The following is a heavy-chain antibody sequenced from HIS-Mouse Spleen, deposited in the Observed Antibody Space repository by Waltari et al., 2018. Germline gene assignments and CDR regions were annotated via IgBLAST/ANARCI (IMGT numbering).Heavy chain of an antibody. J-gene: IGHJ5*02. CDR3: ARSPYYDFWSGYSDNWFDP. CDR2: SYYSGHT. Sequence: QVQLQESGPGLVKPSQTLSLTCTVSGGSISSGGYYWSWISQHPGKGRVWIGYSYYSGHTDLKPSLKSRVTISVDTSKSQFSLKLSSVTAADTAVYYCARSPYYDFWSGYSDNWFDPWGQGTLVTVSS. D-gene: IGHD3-3*01. V-gene: IGHV4-31*03. CDR1: GGSISSGGYY.